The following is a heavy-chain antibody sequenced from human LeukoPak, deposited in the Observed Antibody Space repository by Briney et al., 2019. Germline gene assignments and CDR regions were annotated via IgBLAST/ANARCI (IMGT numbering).Heavy chain of an antibody. J-gene: IGHJ5*02. D-gene: IGHD6-13*01. Sequence: PGGSLRLSCAASGFTFSSYGMHWVRQAPGKGLEWVAVISYDGSNKYYADSVKGRFTISRDNSKNTLYLQMNSLRAEDTAVYYCAKVEQNWFDPWGQGTLVTVSS. CDR2: ISYDGSNK. V-gene: IGHV3-30*18. CDR1: GFTFSSYG. CDR3: AKVEQNWFDP.